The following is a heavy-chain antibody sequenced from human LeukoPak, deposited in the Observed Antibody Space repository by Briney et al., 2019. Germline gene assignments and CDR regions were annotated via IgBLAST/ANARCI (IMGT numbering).Heavy chain of an antibody. D-gene: IGHD6-19*01. CDR2: ISAYNGNT. CDR1: GYTFTSYG. CDR3: ARDGDSSGWSGSDY. V-gene: IGHV1-18*01. Sequence: GASVKVSCKASGYTFTSYGISWVRQGPGQGLEWMGRISAYNGNTNYAQKLQGRVTMTTDTSTSTAYMELRSLRSDDTAVYYCARDGDSSGWSGSDYWGQGTLVTVSS. J-gene: IGHJ4*02.